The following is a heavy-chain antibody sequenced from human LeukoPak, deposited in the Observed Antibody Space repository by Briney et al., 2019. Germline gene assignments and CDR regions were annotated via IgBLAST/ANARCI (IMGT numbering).Heavy chain of an antibody. CDR3: ARELNGYGYYFFDY. CDR2: TNSDGSST. V-gene: IGHV3-74*01. J-gene: IGHJ4*02. D-gene: IGHD3-16*01. CDR1: GFTFSSYW. Sequence: PGGSLRLSCAASGFTFSSYWMHWVRQAPGKGLVWVSRTNSDGSSTSYADSVKGRFTISRDNAKNSLYLQMNGLGAEDTAVYYCARELNGYGYYFFDYWGPGTLVTVSS.